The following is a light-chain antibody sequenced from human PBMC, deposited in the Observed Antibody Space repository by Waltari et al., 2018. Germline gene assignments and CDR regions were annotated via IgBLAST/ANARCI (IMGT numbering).Light chain of an antibody. V-gene: IGLV2-11*01. Sequence: QAAPTQPPSVSGSPGQSVTISCTGSRSDIGYDNAVSWYQKHPGKAPKLLIYEVTQRPSGVSDRFSGSKSGNTASLTISGLQADDEALYFCSSYTDINPFIFGVGTRLTVL. CDR2: EVT. J-gene: IGLJ1*01. CDR3: SSYTDINPFI. CDR1: RSDIGYDNA.